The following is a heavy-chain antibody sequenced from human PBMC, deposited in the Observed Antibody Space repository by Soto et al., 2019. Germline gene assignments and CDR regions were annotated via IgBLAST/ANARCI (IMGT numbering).Heavy chain of an antibody. CDR2: INTSGGST. J-gene: IGHJ4*02. D-gene: IGHD3-10*01. CDR1: GYTFTSYY. CDR3: ASRAGSGSYLDY. Sequence: QVQLVQSGAAVKTPGASVKVSCKASGYTFTSYYMHWVRQAPGQGLEWMGIINTSGGSTSYAQKFQGRVTMTRDTSTSTVYRELSSLRSEDTAMYYCASRAGSGSYLDYRGPGTLLTVSS. V-gene: IGHV1-46*03.